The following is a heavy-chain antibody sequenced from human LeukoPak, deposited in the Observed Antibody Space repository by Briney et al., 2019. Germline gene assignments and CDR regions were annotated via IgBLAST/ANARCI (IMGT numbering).Heavy chain of an antibody. CDR2: IYTIGST. CDR1: GGSISNYY. CDR3: ARDLGITMVRGVIRGGPNWFDP. Sequence: SETLSLTCTVSGGSISNYYWSWIRQPAGKGLEWIGRIYTIGSTNYNPSLKSRVTMSVDTSKNQFSLKLSSVTAADTAVYYCARDLGITMVRGVIRGGPNWFDPWGQGTLVTVSS. V-gene: IGHV4-4*07. J-gene: IGHJ5*02. D-gene: IGHD3-10*01.